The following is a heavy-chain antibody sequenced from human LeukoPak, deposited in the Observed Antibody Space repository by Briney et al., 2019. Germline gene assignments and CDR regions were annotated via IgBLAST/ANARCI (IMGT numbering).Heavy chain of an antibody. J-gene: IGHJ4*02. D-gene: IGHD2-15*01. CDR2: INHRGST. Sequence: SETLSLTCAVYGGSFSGYYWSWIRQPPGKGLEWIGEINHRGSTNYNPSLKSRVTVSLDTSKNQFSLKLSSVAAADTAVYYCARAPGAALDWGQGTLVTVSS. V-gene: IGHV4-34*01. CDR3: ARAPGAALD. CDR1: GGSFSGYY.